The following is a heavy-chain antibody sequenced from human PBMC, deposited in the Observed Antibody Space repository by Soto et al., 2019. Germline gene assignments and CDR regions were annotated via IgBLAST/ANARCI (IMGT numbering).Heavy chain of an antibody. Sequence: ASVKVSCKASGYTFTGYYMHWVRQAPGQGLEWMGWINPNSGGTSYAQKFRGRVTMTRDTSISTAYMELSRLRSDDTAVYYCARNANERYSSSWYPQNWFDPWGQGTLVTVSS. V-gene: IGHV1-2*02. CDR1: GYTFTGYY. J-gene: IGHJ5*02. CDR2: INPNSGGT. D-gene: IGHD6-13*01. CDR3: ARNANERYSSSWYPQNWFDP.